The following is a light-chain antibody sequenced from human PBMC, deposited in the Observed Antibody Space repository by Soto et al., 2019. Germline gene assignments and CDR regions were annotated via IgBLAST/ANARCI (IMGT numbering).Light chain of an antibody. CDR3: MQALQTPLT. CDR1: QSLLHSNGYNS. CDR2: LGS. Sequence: DIVMTQSPLSLPVTPGEPASISCRSSQSLLHSNGYNSLDWYLQKPGQSPQLLIYLGSNRASGVPDRVSGSGSGTDFTLKISRVEAEDVGVYYCMQALQTPLTFGPGTKVDIK. J-gene: IGKJ3*01. V-gene: IGKV2-28*01.